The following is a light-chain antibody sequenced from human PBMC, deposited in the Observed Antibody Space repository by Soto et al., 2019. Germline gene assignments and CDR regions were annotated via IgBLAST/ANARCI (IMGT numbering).Light chain of an antibody. CDR3: QQYHSWPA. V-gene: IGKV3-15*01. Sequence: EIVMTQSPATLSVSPGERATLSCRASQSVFSSLAWYQQRPCQAPRLLIYGSATRATGIPDRFSGSGSGTEFTLTISRLQSEDSAVYYCQQYHSWPAFGQGTKVEI. CDR1: QSVFSS. CDR2: GSA. J-gene: IGKJ1*01.